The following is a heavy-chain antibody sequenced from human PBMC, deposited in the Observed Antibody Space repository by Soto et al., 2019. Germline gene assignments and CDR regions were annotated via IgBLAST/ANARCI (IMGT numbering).Heavy chain of an antibody. CDR2: IIPIFGTA. CDR1: GGTFSSYA. J-gene: IGHJ4*02. Sequence: QVQLVQSGAEVKKPGSSVKVSCKASGGTFSSYAIRWVRQAPGQWLEWMGGIIPIFGTANYAQKFQGRVSITADESTSTAYMELSSLRSEDTAVYYCASGLVLMLYAIEPVLINWGQGTLVTVSS. D-gene: IGHD2-8*01. V-gene: IGHV1-69*01. CDR3: ASGLVLMLYAIEPVLIN.